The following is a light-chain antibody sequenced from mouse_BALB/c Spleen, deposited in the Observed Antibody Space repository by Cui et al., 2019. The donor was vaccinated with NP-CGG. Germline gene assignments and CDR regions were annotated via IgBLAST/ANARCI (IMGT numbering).Light chain of an antibody. Sequence: QAVVTQESALTTSPGKTVTLTCGSINGAVTTSNYANWVQEKPDHLFTGLIGGTNNRAPGVPARFSGSLIGDKAALTITGAQTEDEAIYFCALWYSNHWVFGGGTKLTVL. CDR1: NGAVTTSNY. V-gene: IGLV1*01. J-gene: IGLJ1*01. CDR3: ALWYSNHWV. CDR2: GTN.